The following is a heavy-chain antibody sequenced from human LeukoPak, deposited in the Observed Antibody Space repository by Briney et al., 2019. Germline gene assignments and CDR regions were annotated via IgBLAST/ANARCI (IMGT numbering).Heavy chain of an antibody. Sequence: GASVKVSCKASGYTFTSFDINWVRQATGQGLEWMGGMNPNSGNTGYAQKFQGRVTITRNTSISTAYMELSSLRSEDTAVYYCARNGREARHFQHWGQGTVVTVSS. CDR1: GYTFTSFD. D-gene: IGHD6-6*01. CDR2: MNPNSGNT. CDR3: ARNGREARHFQH. J-gene: IGHJ1*01. V-gene: IGHV1-8*03.